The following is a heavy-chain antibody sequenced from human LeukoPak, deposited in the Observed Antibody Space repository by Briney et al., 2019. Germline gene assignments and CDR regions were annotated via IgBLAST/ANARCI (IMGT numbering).Heavy chain of an antibody. J-gene: IGHJ5*02. CDR3: ARGSSSGWYRWFDP. V-gene: IGHV4-59*01. CDR2: IYYSGST. D-gene: IGHD6-19*01. Sequence: SETLSLTCTVSGGSISIYYWNWIRQPPGKGLEWVGYIYYSGSTNYNPSLKSRVTISVDTSKNQFSLKLSSVTAADTAVYYCARGSSSGWYRWFDPWGQGTLVTVSS. CDR1: GGSISIYY.